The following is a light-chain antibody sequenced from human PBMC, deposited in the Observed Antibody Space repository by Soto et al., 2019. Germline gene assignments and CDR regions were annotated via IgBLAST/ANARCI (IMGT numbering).Light chain of an antibody. CDR2: GAS. Sequence: EIVLTQSPGTLSSSPGERATLSCRASQSVNSNYLAWYQQKRGQAPRLLIYGASSRATGIPDRFSGSGSGTDFTLTISSLQSEDFAVYYCQQYKNWPHTFGQGTKVDIK. V-gene: IGKV3-20*01. CDR3: QQYKNWPHT. J-gene: IGKJ1*01. CDR1: QSVNSNY.